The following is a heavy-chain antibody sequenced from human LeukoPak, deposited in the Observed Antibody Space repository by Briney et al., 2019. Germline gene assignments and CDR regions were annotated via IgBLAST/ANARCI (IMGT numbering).Heavy chain of an antibody. Sequence: SETLSLTCSVSGDSISSGDFFWSWIRQHPGKGLEWIGYIYYTGSTDYNPSLESRVTMSLDTSKSQFSLRLSSVSAADTAVYFCAAETAAAGTFDYWGQGALVTVFS. CDR1: GDSISSGDFF. CDR2: IYYTGST. D-gene: IGHD6-13*01. J-gene: IGHJ4*02. V-gene: IGHV4-31*03. CDR3: AAETAAAGTFDY.